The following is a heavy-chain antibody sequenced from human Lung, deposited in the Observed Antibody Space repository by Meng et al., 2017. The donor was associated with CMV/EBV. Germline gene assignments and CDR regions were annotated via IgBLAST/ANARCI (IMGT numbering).Heavy chain of an antibody. CDR2: ISAYNGNS. CDR1: GYTFTNDG. CDR3: ARVEVGITSGDY. J-gene: IGHJ4*02. V-gene: IGHV1-18*01. Sequence: QAQLVQSGGEMKKPHASVTVSCKASGYTFTNDGITWVRQAPGQGLEWMGWISAYNGNSNYAPTLQGRLTMTTDTSTNTAYMELMSLRSDDTAVYYCARVEVGITSGDYWGQGTLVTVSS. D-gene: IGHD1-26*01.